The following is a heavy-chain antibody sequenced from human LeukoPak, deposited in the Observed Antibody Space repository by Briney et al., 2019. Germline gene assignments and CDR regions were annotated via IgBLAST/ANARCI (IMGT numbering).Heavy chain of an antibody. Sequence: SETLSLTCTVSGGSISSSSYYWGWIRQPPGKGPEWIGSIYYSGSTYYNPSLKSRVTISVDTSKNQFSLTLSSVTAADTAVYYCARHIRPYYYDSSGYYWWFDPWGQGTLVTVSS. J-gene: IGHJ5*02. D-gene: IGHD3-22*01. V-gene: IGHV4-39*01. CDR2: IYYSGST. CDR1: GGSISSSSYY. CDR3: ARHIRPYYYDSSGYYWWFDP.